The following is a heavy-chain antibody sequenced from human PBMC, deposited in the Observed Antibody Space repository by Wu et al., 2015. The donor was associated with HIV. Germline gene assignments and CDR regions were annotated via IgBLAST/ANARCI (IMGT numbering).Heavy chain of an antibody. CDR3: ARAQRPVADALELDY. J-gene: IGHJ4*02. D-gene: IGHD6-19*01. CDR2: IKQNSGGA. Sequence: QVHLMQFGAEVKKPGSSVKVSCKASGDGFTSYAVSWVRQAPGQGLEWMGWIKQNSGGATYAQKFQGRVIMSRDTSITTDFIELSSLTLDDTAVYYCARAQRPVADALELDYWGQGTLVTVSS. V-gene: IGHV1-2*02. CDR1: GDGFTSYA.